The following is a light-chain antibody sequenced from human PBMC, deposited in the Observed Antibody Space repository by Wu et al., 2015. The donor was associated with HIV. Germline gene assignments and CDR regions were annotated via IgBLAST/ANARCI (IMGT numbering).Light chain of an antibody. Sequence: EIVLTQSPATLFLSPGERATLSCRASQSVSSYLAWYQQKPGQAPRLLIYDASNRATGIPARFSGSGSGTDFTLTISSLEPEDFAVYYCQQRSNWPSITFGQGTRLDIK. V-gene: IGKV3-11*01. CDR1: QSVSSY. CDR2: DAS. J-gene: IGKJ5*01. CDR3: QQRSNWPSIT.